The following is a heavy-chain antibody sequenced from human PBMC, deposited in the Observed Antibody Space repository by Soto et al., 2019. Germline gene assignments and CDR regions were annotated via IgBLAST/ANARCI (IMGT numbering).Heavy chain of an antibody. Sequence: QGQLVQSGPEAKKPGASVKVSCKASGYTFSRYGISWVRQAPGQGLEWMGWISGYNGDTKYAQKVQGRVTMTIDTSTYTAYMELRSLTSDYTAIYYCAKNGQPPYYYCGMDVWGQGTTVTVSS. V-gene: IGHV1-18*01. J-gene: IGHJ6*02. CDR3: AKNGQPPYYYCGMDV. CDR1: GYTFSRYG. CDR2: ISGYNGDT. D-gene: IGHD2-8*01.